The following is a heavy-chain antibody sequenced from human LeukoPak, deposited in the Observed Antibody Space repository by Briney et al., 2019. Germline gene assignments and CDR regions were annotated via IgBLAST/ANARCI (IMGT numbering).Heavy chain of an antibody. CDR2: ISDSAIST. J-gene: IGHJ4*02. Sequence: PGGSLRLSCAASGFTFSVYAMNWVRQAPGKGLEWVSVISDSAISTYYADSVKGRFTISRDNSKNTLYLQMNSLRPEDTAIYYCAKKLLTVTTWGFDYWGQGTLVTVSS. CDR1: GFTFSVYA. D-gene: IGHD4-11*01. V-gene: IGHV3-23*01. CDR3: AKKLLTVTTWGFDY.